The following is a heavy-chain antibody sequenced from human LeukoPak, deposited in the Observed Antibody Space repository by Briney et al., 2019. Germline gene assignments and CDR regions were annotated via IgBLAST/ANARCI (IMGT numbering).Heavy chain of an antibody. Sequence: PSETLSLTCTVSGGSISSFYWSWIRQPPGKGLEWIGYIYYSGSTNYNPSLKSRVTISVDTSKNQFSLKLSSVTAADTPVYYCARQGGGYSFDYWGQGALVTVSS. V-gene: IGHV4-59*08. CDR3: ARQGGGYSFDY. J-gene: IGHJ4*02. D-gene: IGHD2-21*01. CDR2: IYYSGST. CDR1: GGSISSFY.